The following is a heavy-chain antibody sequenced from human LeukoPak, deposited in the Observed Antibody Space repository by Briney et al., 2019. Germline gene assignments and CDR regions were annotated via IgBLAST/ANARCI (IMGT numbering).Heavy chain of an antibody. CDR2: INPSGGST. D-gene: IGHD3-22*01. CDR3: ARDSQKNHNYYDSSGYPDY. Sequence: ASVKVPCKASGYTFTSYYMHWVRQAPGQGLEWMGIINPSGGSTSYAQKFQGRVTMTRDTSTSTVYMELSSLRSEDTAVYYCARDSQKNHNYYDSSGYPDYWGQGTLVTVSS. CDR1: GYTFTSYY. V-gene: IGHV1-46*03. J-gene: IGHJ4*02.